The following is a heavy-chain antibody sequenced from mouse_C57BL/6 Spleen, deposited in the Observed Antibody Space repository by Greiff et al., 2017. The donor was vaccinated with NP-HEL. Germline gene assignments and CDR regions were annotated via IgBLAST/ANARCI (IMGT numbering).Heavy chain of an antibody. CDR2: IWRGGST. CDR3: AKNGAAQARGMDY. CDR1: GFSLTSYG. Sequence: VQLQQSGPGLVQPSQSLSITCTVSGFSLTSYGVHWVRQSPGKGLEWLGVIWRGGSTDYNAAFMSRLSITKDNSKSQVFFKMNSLQADDTAIYYCAKNGAAQARGMDYWGQGTSVTVSS. V-gene: IGHV2-5*01. J-gene: IGHJ4*01. D-gene: IGHD3-2*02.